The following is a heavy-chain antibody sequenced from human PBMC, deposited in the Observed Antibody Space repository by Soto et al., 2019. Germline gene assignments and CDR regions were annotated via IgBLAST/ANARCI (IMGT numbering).Heavy chain of an antibody. CDR2: RWYDGSNK. V-gene: IGHV3-33*01. J-gene: IGHJ6*02. CDR3: ASEYCSGGTCYYYGMDV. Sequence: QVQLVESGGGVVQPGRSLRLSCAASGFTFSTYGMHCVRQAPGKGLEWVAVRWYDGSNKYYADSVKGRFTISRDNSKNTLYLQMNSLRAEDTAVYYCASEYCSGGTCYYYGMDVWGQGTTVTVSS. D-gene: IGHD2-15*01. CDR1: GFTFSTYG.